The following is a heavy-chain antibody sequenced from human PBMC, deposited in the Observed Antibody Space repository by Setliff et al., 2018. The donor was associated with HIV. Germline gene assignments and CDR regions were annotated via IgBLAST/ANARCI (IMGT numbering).Heavy chain of an antibody. Sequence: PGESLKISCLASAFTFNNYAMSWVRQAPGKGLEWVSAISASGTSSYYADSVRGRFTISRDNAKSTLYLQMNSLRVEDTAVYYCARAGLYRFDYWGQGALVTVSS. CDR1: AFTFNNYA. D-gene: IGHD2-2*02. CDR2: ISASGTSS. CDR3: ARAGLYRFDY. J-gene: IGHJ4*02. V-gene: IGHV3-23*01.